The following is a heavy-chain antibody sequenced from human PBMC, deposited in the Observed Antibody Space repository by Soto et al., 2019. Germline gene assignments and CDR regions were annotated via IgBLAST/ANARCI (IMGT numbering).Heavy chain of an antibody. Sequence: PSETLSLTCTVSGGSISSGDYYWSWIRQPPGKGLEWIGYIYYSGSTNYNPSLKSRVTISVDTSKNQFSLKLSSVTAADTAVYYCARVPNIYSGYDNTGDYWGQGTLVTVSS. J-gene: IGHJ4*02. CDR1: GGSISSGDYY. D-gene: IGHD5-12*01. CDR3: ARVPNIYSGYDNTGDY. CDR2: IYYSGST. V-gene: IGHV4-61*08.